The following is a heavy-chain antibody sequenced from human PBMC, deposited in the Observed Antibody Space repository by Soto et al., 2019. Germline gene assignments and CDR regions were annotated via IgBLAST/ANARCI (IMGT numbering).Heavy chain of an antibody. CDR2: IVVGSGNT. D-gene: IGHD2-15*01. J-gene: IGHJ6*02. Sequence: SVKVSCKASGFTFTSSAMQWVRQARGQRLEWIGWIVVGSGNTNYAQKFQERVTITRDMSTSTAYMELSSLRSEDTAVYYCAASNPLTVVTRAGYYYYGMDVWGQGTTVTVSS. CDR1: GFTFTSSA. CDR3: AASNPLTVVTRAGYYYYGMDV. V-gene: IGHV1-58*02.